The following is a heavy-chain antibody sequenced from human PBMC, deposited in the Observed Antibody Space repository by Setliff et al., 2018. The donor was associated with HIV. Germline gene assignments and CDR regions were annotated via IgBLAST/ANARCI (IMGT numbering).Heavy chain of an antibody. CDR3: AKEFSSLGYSYAPYFDY. D-gene: IGHD5-18*01. V-gene: IGHV3-23*01. CDR2: MSGDGGST. Sequence: GGSLRLSCAASEFTFSNYAISWVRQAPGKGLEWVSAMSGDGGSTYYADSVKGRFTISRDNSRNTLYLQMKSLRAEDTAVYYCAKEFSSLGYSYAPYFDYWGQGTLVTVSS. CDR1: EFTFSNYA. J-gene: IGHJ4*02.